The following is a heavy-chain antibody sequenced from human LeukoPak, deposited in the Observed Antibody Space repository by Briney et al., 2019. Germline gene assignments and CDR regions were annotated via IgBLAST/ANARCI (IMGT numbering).Heavy chain of an antibody. CDR3: ARDTGVEGLPII. J-gene: IGHJ3*02. D-gene: IGHD3-10*01. Sequence: GGSLRLSCAASGFTFSIYSMNWVRQAPGKGLEWVSYISSSSSTTYDADSVKGRFTISRDNAKNSLYLQMNSLRAEDTAVYYCARDTGVEGLPIIWGQGTMVTVSS. V-gene: IGHV3-48*01. CDR2: ISSSSSTT. CDR1: GFTFSIYS.